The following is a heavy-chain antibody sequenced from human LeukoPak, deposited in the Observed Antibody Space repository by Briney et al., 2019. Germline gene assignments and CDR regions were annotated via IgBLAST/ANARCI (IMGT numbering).Heavy chain of an antibody. CDR1: GYTFISFG. CDR2: ISGYTGNT. CDR3: VRDLNSAARSFFDY. V-gene: IGHV1-18*01. D-gene: IGHD6-6*01. J-gene: IGHJ4*02. Sequence: VASVKVSCKASGYTFISFGFSWVRQAPGQGPEWMGWISGYTGNTNYAQRFQGRVTMTTDTSTSSAYMELRTLRSDDTAVYYCVRDLNSAARSFFDYWGPGTLVTVSS.